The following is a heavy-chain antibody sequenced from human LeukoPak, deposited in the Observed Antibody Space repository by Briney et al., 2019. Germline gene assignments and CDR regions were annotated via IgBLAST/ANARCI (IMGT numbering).Heavy chain of an antibody. V-gene: IGHV3-30-3*01. CDR1: GFTFTNYA. D-gene: IGHD3-9*01. CDR3: ARDLCFDCLPQPSNFFDP. J-gene: IGHJ5*02. Sequence: PGGSLRLSCAAAGFTFTNYAMHWVRQGPGKGLEWVAVISYDGSNKHYADSVKGLFTISRDNSKNTLYLQMHSLRAEDTAVYYCARDLCFDCLPQPSNFFDPWGQGTLVTVSS. CDR2: ISYDGSNK.